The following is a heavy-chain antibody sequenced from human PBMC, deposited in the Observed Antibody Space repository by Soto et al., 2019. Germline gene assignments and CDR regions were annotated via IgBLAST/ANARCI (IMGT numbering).Heavy chain of an antibody. J-gene: IGHJ5*02. D-gene: IGHD2-2*01. CDR3: ANSMDCSSTSCYLSWFDP. V-gene: IGHV3-23*01. CDR2: ISGSGGST. CDR1: GFTFSSYA. Sequence: EVQLLESGGGLVQPGGSLRLSCAASGFTFSSYAMSWVRQAPGKGLEWVSAISGSGGSTYYADSVKGRFTISRDNSKNTLYLQMNSLRAEDMAVYYCANSMDCSSTSCYLSWFDPWGQGTLVTVSS.